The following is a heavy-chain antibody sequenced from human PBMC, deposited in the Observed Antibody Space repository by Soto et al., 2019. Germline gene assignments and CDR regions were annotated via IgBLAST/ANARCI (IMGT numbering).Heavy chain of an antibody. CDR3: AKTIGPEHLTGTTRVNRFDP. CDR2: ITGSGRST. Sequence: GGSLRLSCAASGFTFGSYAMSWVRQAPGGELEWVSAITGSGRSTYCTDSVEGRFAISRDNSKSTLYLQMNGLRAEDTAVYYCAKTIGPEHLTGTTRVNRFDPWGQGTLVTVSS. D-gene: IGHD1-7*01. CDR1: GFTFGSYA. J-gene: IGHJ5*02. V-gene: IGHV3-23*01.